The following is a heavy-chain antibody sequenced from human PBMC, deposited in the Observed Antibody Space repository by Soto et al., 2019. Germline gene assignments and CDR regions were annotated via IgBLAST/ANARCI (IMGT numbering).Heavy chain of an antibody. D-gene: IGHD1-26*01. CDR2: IIPKYDSV. J-gene: IGHJ4*02. CDR1: GGTSHTYT. Sequence: QVQLVQSGAEVKKPGSSVKVSCEAFGGTSHTYTINWVRQAPGQGLEWIGQIIPKYDSVNYAQSFQGMVTMSADKSTNTAYMELSSLRSEDTALYYCATWRSYSGSYCFDYWGQGTLVSVSS. CDR3: ATWRSYSGSYCFDY. V-gene: IGHV1-69*06.